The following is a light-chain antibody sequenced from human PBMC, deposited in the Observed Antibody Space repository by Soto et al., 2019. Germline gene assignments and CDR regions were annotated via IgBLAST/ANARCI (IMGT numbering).Light chain of an antibody. CDR3: SSYTSSRTYV. J-gene: IGLJ1*01. CDR2: EVS. CDR1: ISDVGGYNY. Sequence: QSALTQPSSVSGSPGPSITISCTGTISDVGGYNYVSWYQQHPGKAPKLMIYEVSNRPSGVSNRFSGSKSGNTASLTISGLQAEDEADYYCSSYTSSRTYVFGTGTKVTVL. V-gene: IGLV2-14*01.